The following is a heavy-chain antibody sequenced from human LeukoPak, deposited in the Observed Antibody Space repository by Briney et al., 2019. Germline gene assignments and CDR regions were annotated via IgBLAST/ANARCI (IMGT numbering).Heavy chain of an antibody. CDR1: GYRFTSYW. V-gene: IGHV5-51*01. CDR3: ARHYCSSTSCYKGY. D-gene: IGHD2-2*01. Sequence: GESLKISCKSSGYRFTSYWIGWVRQMPGKGLEWMGIIYPGDSDTRYSPSFQGQVTISADKSSSTAYLQWSSLKASDTAMYYCARHYCSSTSCYKGYWGQGTLVTVSS. J-gene: IGHJ4*02. CDR2: IYPGDSDT.